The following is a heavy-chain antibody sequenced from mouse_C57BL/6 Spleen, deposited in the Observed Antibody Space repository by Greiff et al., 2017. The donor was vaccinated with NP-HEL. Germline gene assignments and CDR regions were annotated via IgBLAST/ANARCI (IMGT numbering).Heavy chain of an antibody. CDR1: GYTFTSYW. Sequence: VQLVESGAELAKPGASVKLSCKASGYTFTSYWMHWVKQRPGQGLEWIGYINPSSGYTKYNQKFKDKATLTADKSSSTAYMQLSSLTYEDSAVYYCARHYGSSYWYFDVWGTGTTVTVSS. J-gene: IGHJ1*03. V-gene: IGHV1-7*01. D-gene: IGHD1-1*01. CDR2: INPSSGYT. CDR3: ARHYGSSYWYFDV.